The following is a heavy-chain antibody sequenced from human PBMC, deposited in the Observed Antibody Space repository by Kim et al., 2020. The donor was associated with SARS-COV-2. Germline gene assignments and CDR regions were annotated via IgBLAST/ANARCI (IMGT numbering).Heavy chain of an antibody. V-gene: IGHV1-3*01. J-gene: IGHJ3*02. CDR1: GYTFTSYA. CDR2: INAGNGNK. D-gene: IGHD3-22*01. Sequence: ASVKVSCKASGYTFTSYAMHWVRQAPGQRLEWMGWINAGNGNKKYSQKFQGRVTITRDTSASTAYMELSSLRSEDTAVYYCARATYYYDSSGYYALDAFDIWGQGTMVTVSS. CDR3: ARATYYYDSSGYYALDAFDI.